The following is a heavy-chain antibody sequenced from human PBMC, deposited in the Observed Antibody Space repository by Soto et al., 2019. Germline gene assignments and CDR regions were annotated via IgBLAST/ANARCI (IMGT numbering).Heavy chain of an antibody. CDR2: IIPIFGTA. V-gene: IGHV1-69*01. J-gene: IGHJ5*02. CDR3: ARDGVLSGYIAVATNDNWFDP. Sequence: QVQLVQSGAEVKKPGSSVKVSCKASGGTFSSYAISWVRQAPGQGPEWMGGIIPIFGTANYAQKFKGRVTITADESTSTAYMELSSLRSEDTAVYYCARDGVLSGYIAVATNDNWFDPWGQGTLVTVSS. CDR1: GGTFSSYA. D-gene: IGHD6-19*01.